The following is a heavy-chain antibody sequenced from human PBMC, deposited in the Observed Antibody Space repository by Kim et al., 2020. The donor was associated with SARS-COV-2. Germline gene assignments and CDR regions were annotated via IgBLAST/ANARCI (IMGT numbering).Heavy chain of an antibody. V-gene: IGHV1-3*01. D-gene: IGHD4-17*01. Sequence: YSQKFQGRVTITRDTSASTAYMELSSLRSEDTAVYYCARDYGGYYYGMDVWGQGTTVTVSS. J-gene: IGHJ6*02. CDR3: ARDYGGYYYGMDV.